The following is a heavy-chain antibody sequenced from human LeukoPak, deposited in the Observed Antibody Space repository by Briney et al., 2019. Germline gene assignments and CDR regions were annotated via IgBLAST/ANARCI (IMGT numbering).Heavy chain of an antibody. CDR3: AKDTTPYYYDSSGYFDY. CDR1: GLTFSSYA. D-gene: IGHD3-22*01. Sequence: GGSLRLSCAASGLTFSSYAMSWVRQAPGKGLEWVSAISGSGGSTYYADSVKGRFTIPRDNSKNTLYLQMNSLRAEDTAVYYCAKDTTPYYYDSSGYFDYWGQGTLVTVSS. V-gene: IGHV3-23*01. CDR2: ISGSGGST. J-gene: IGHJ4*02.